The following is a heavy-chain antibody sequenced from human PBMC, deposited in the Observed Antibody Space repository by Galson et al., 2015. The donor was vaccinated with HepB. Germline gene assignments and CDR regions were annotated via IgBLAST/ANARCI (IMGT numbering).Heavy chain of an antibody. CDR1: GFIFSNFS. Sequence: SLRLSCAGSGFIFSNFSMSWVRQAPGKGLEWVSGISGRAAATVYADSVKGRFTVSRDTSNNTLYLQMNSLTAEDTATYYCAKYILRYFDYGMDVWGQGTTVTVAS. CDR3: AKYILRYFDYGMDV. V-gene: IGHV3-23*01. CDR2: ISGRAAAT. D-gene: IGHD3-9*01. J-gene: IGHJ6*02.